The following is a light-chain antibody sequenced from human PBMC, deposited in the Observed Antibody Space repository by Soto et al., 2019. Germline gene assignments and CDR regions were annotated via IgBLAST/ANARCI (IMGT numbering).Light chain of an antibody. J-gene: IGKJ1*01. CDR3: GQFVSSPPRT. Sequence: EIVLTQSPGTLSLSPGEKATLSCRASQSVGDTFLSWYQQKPGLAPRLLIYGVSNRATGIPDRFSGSGSGTDLTLTISKLEPEDFALYYCGQFVSSPPRTFRQGTQVKIK. V-gene: IGKV3-20*01. CDR2: GVS. CDR1: QSVGDTF.